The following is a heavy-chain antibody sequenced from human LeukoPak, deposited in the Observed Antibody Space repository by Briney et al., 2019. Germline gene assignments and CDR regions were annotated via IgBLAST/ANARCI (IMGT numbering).Heavy chain of an antibody. Sequence: ASVKVSFKTSEYTFTAYYIHWVRQAPGQGLEWMGWINPNNGATNYAQKFQGRVTMTRDTAIRTAYMELSTLSSDDTAVYYCARDGLDGMDSFDIWGQGTMVTVSP. J-gene: IGHJ3*02. CDR1: EYTFTAYY. D-gene: IGHD3/OR15-3a*01. CDR2: INPNNGAT. CDR3: ARDGLDGMDSFDI. V-gene: IGHV1-2*02.